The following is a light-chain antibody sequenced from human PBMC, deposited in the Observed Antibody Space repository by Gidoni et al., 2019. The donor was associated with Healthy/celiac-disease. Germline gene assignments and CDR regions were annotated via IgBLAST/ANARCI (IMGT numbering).Light chain of an antibody. Sequence: QTVVTQEPSFSVSPGGTVTLTCGLSSGSVSTSYYPSWYQQTPGQAPRTLIYSTNTRSSGVPDRFSGSILGNKAALTITGAQADDESDYYCVLYMGSCFRFGGGTKLTVL. J-gene: IGLJ2*01. CDR3: VLYMGSCFR. CDR1: SGSVSTSYY. CDR2: STN. V-gene: IGLV8-61*01.